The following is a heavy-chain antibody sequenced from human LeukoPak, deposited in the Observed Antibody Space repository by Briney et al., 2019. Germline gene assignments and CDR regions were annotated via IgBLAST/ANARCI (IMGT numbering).Heavy chain of an antibody. V-gene: IGHV1-2*02. CDR2: INPNSGGT. J-gene: IGHJ6*02. Sequence: ASVKVSCKASGYTFTGYYMHWVRQAPGQGLEWMGWINPNSGGTNYAQKFQGRVIMTRDTSISTAYMELSRLRSDDTAVYYCASCRTTGAYYYYGMDVWGQGTTVTVSS. D-gene: IGHD1-7*01. CDR1: GYTFTGYY. CDR3: ASCRTTGAYYYYGMDV.